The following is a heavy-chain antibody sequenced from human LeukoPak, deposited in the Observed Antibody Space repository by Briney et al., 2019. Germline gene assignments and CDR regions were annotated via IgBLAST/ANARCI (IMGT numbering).Heavy chain of an antibody. CDR1: GFDFSHHY. CDR3: AKEEFWRFDF. D-gene: IGHD1-1*01. CDR2: ISPDGGVS. J-gene: IGHJ4*02. Sequence: GGSLRLSCAASGFDFSHHYMTWVRQAPGKGPEWVAKISPDGGVSQCVDPVRGRFTISRDNSKNSLSLHMSSLRVEDTALYFCAKEEFWRFDFWGQGTLVTVS. V-gene: IGHV3-7*03.